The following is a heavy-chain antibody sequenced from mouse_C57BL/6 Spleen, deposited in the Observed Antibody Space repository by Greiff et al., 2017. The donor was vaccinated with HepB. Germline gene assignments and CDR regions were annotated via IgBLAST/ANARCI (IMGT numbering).Heavy chain of an antibody. CDR3: ARGSSGPAY. D-gene: IGHD3-2*02. V-gene: IGHV1-82*01. CDR1: GYAFSSSW. CDR2: IYPGDGDT. J-gene: IGHJ3*01. Sequence: QVHVKQSGPELVKPGASVKISCKASGYAFSSSWMNWVKQRPGKGLEWIGRIYPGDGDTNYNGKFKGKATLTADKSSSTAYMQLSSLTSEDSAVYFCARGSSGPAYWGQGTLVTVSA.